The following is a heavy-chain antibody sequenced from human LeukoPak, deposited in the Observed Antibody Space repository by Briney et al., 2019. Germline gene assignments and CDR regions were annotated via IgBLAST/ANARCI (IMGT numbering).Heavy chain of an antibody. CDR2: ISGSGGST. V-gene: IGHV3-23*01. CDR1: GLTFSSYA. Sequence: QTGGSLRLSCAASGLTFSSYAMSWVRQAPGKGLEWVSAISGSGGSTYYADSVKGRFTISRDNSKNTLYLQMNSLRAEDTAVYYCAKYASPDDYYYMDVWGKGTTVTVSS. CDR3: AKYASPDDYYYMDV. J-gene: IGHJ6*03.